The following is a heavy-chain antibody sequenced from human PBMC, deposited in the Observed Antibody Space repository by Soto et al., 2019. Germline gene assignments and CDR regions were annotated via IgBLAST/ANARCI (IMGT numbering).Heavy chain of an antibody. V-gene: IGHV4-31*03. Sequence: QVQLQESGPGLVKPSQTLSLTCTVSGGSISSGGYYWSWIRQHPGKGLECIGYIYYSGSTYYNPSLKSRVTISVDTSKNQFSLKLSAVTAADTAVYYCARGDTVKEIYFDYWGQGTLVTVSS. CDR3: ARGDTVKEIYFDY. CDR1: GGSISSGGYY. CDR2: IYYSGST. D-gene: IGHD4-4*01. J-gene: IGHJ4*02.